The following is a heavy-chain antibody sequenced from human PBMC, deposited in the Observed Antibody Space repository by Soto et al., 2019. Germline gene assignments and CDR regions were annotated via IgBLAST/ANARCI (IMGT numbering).Heavy chain of an antibody. Sequence: ASVKVSCKASGYTFTSYDINWVRQATGQGLEWMGWMNPNSGNTGYARRFQGRVTMTRNTSISTAYMELSSLSSEDTAVYYCARAGRGYGAYAKAFDIGGKGTVVTVSS. CDR2: MNPNSGNT. CDR1: GYTFTSYD. V-gene: IGHV1-8*01. J-gene: IGHJ3*02. D-gene: IGHD5-12*01. CDR3: ARAGRGYGAYAKAFDI.